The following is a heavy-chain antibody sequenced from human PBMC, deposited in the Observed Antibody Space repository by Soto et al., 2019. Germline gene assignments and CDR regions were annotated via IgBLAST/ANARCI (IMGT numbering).Heavy chain of an antibody. Sequence: SVKVSCKASGFTFTSSAVQWVRQARGQRLEWIGWIVVGSGNTNYAQKFQERVTITRDMSTSTAYMELSSLRSEDTAVYYCAAAGGYYDFWSGYYGPRYYFDYWGQGTLVTVSS. V-gene: IGHV1-58*01. CDR1: GFTFTSSA. J-gene: IGHJ4*02. CDR3: AAAGGYYDFWSGYYGPRYYFDY. CDR2: IVVGSGNT. D-gene: IGHD3-3*01.